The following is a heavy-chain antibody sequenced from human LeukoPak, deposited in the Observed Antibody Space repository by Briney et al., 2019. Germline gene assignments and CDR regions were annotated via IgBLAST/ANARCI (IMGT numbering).Heavy chain of an antibody. D-gene: IGHD6-13*01. CDR3: ARGLGSSSWRNFDY. Sequence: ASVKVSCKASGYTFTSYDIHWVRQATGQGLEWMGWMNPNSGNTGYAQKFQGRVTMTRNTSISTAYMELSSLRSEDTAVYYCARGLGSSSWRNFDYWGQGTLVTVSS. J-gene: IGHJ4*02. V-gene: IGHV1-8*01. CDR1: GYTFTSYD. CDR2: MNPNSGNT.